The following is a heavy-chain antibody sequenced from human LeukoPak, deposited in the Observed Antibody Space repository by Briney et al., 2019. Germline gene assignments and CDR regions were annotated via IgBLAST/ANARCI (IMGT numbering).Heavy chain of an antibody. CDR1: GFTFSSYG. Sequence: GGSLRLSCVASGFTFSSYGMHWVRQAPGKGLEWVTVIWYDGSNKYYADSVKGRFTISRANSKNTLYLQMNSLRAEDTAVYYCARDLWYSSGGLWGQGTLVTVSS. V-gene: IGHV3-33*01. D-gene: IGHD6-19*01. J-gene: IGHJ4*02. CDR2: IWYDGSNK. CDR3: ARDLWYSSGGL.